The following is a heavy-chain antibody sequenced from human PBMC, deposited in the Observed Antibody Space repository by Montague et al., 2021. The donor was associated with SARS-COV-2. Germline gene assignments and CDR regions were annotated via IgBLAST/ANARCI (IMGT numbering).Heavy chain of an antibody. V-gene: IGHV4-59*02. D-gene: IGHD3-3*01. CDR3: ARAGGYYGYWSGYSSSAGYFDS. J-gene: IGHJ5*01. Sequence: SETLSLTCSVSGGSVSSYYWSWIRQPPGKGLQWLGYIYYSGSTDYNPSLKSRVTMSVDTSKNQLSLRLNSVTTADTAVYFCARAGGYYGYWSGYSSSAGYFDSWGQGTLVTVSS. CDR1: GGSVSSYY. CDR2: IYYSGST.